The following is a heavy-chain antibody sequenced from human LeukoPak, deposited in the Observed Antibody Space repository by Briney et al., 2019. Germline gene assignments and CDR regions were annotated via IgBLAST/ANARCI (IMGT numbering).Heavy chain of an antibody. J-gene: IGHJ4*02. V-gene: IGHV1-69*04. Sequence: SVKVSCKASGGIFRRHVVSWVRQAPGQGLEWMGRIIPILNITNYAQKFQDRVTFTADKSTNTAYMAVDNVTSDDTAVHYCAKIGTPGWGQGTLVTVSS. CDR3: AKIGTPG. D-gene: IGHD2-15*01. CDR2: IIPILNIT. CDR1: GGIFRRHV.